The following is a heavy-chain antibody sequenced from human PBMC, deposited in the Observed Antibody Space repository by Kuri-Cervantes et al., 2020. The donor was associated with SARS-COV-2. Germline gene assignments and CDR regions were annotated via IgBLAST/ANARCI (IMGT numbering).Heavy chain of an antibody. J-gene: IGHJ5*02. D-gene: IGHD1-26*01. CDR1: SASESSWC. CDR2: VCSSGRA. CDR3: ARGVGGRWDFNWFDT. V-gene: IGHV4-4*07. Sequence: SETLSLTCTVSSASESSWCWAWVRQPAGEELEWIGRVCSSGRASYNPSLTSRVTISVDTSKNHFFLRLDSVTAADTAVYYCARGVGGRWDFNWFDTWGQGIPVTVSS.